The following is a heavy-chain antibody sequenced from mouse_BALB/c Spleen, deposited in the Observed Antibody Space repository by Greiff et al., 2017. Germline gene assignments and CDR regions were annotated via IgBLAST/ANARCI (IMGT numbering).Heavy chain of an antibody. CDR2: ISSGGSYT. D-gene: IGHD2-4*01. V-gene: IGHV5-6*02. CDR3: ARQGITTGDYYAMDY. J-gene: IGHJ4*01. Sequence: DVMLVESGGDLVKPGGSLKLSCAASGFTFSSYGMSWVRQTPDKRLEWVATISSGGSYTYYPDSVKGRFTISRDNAKNTLYLQMSSLKSEDTAMYYCARQGITTGDYYAMDYWGQGTSVTVSS. CDR1: GFTFSSYG.